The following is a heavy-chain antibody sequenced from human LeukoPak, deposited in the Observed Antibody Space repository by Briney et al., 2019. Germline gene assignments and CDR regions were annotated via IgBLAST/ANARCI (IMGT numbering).Heavy chain of an antibody. CDR3: AREGSIRDILTGYYPYFDY. D-gene: IGHD3-9*01. CDR2: IYYSGST. J-gene: IGHJ4*02. Sequence: SETLSLTCTVSGGSISSSSYYWGWIRQPPGKGLEWIGSIYYSGSTYYNPSLKSRVTISVDTSENQFSLKLSSVTAADTAVYYCAREGSIRDILTGYYPYFDYWGQGTLVTVSS. V-gene: IGHV4-39*07. CDR1: GGSISSSSYY.